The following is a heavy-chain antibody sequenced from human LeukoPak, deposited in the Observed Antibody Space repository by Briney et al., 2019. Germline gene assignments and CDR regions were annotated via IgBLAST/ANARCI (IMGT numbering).Heavy chain of an antibody. D-gene: IGHD3-22*01. V-gene: IGHV1-18*01. CDR2: INAYTGNT. Sequence: GASVKVSCKASGSRLSYYGISWVRQAPGQGLEWMGWINAYTGNTNYAQKLQGRVTMTTDTSTSTAYMELRSLRSDDTAVYYCARAHPEYYDSSGYNPLDFWGQGTLVTVSS. J-gene: IGHJ4*02. CDR3: ARAHPEYYDSSGYNPLDF. CDR1: GSRLSYYG.